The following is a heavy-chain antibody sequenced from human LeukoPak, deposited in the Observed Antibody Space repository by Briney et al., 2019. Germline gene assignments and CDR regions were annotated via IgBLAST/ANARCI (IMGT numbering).Heavy chain of an antibody. J-gene: IGHJ4*02. CDR1: GFTFDDYA. CDR2: ISWNSGSI. D-gene: IGHD2-2*01. V-gene: IGHV3-9*01. CDR3: AKSGCSSTSCYCNC. Sequence: GGSLRLSCAASGFTFDDYAMHWVRQAPGKGLEGVSGISWNSGSIGYADSVKGRFTISRDNAKNSLYLQMNSLRAEDSALYYCAKSGCSSTSCYCNCWGQGTLVTVSS.